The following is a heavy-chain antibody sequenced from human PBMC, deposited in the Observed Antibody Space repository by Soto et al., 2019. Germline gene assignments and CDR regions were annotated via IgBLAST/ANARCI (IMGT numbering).Heavy chain of an antibody. Sequence: VSVKVSCKASGYNFTSYGIIWVRQAPGQGLEWMGWISAYNGNTNYAQKLQGRVTMTTDTSTSTAYMELRSMRSDDTAVHYCARAYRWGVRGSDSSSWYYDWGQGTLVTVSS. CDR3: ARAYRWGVRGSDSSSWYYD. J-gene: IGHJ4*02. D-gene: IGHD6-13*01. CDR1: GYNFTSYG. CDR2: ISAYNGNT. V-gene: IGHV1-18*01.